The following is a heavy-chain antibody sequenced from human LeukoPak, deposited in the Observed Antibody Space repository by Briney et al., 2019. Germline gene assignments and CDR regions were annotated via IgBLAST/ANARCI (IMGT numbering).Heavy chain of an antibody. V-gene: IGHV3-23*01. CDR1: GFTFSSYV. CDR3: AGYYYDSGDYHFGSLNAFDI. CDR2: ISGSGGST. D-gene: IGHD3-22*01. J-gene: IGHJ3*02. Sequence: PGGSLRLSCAASGFTFSSYVMSWVRQAPGKGLEWVSAISGSGGSTYYADSVKGRFTISRDNSNNTLYLQMNSLRAEDTAIYYCAGYYYDSGDYHFGSLNAFDIWGQGTMVTVSS.